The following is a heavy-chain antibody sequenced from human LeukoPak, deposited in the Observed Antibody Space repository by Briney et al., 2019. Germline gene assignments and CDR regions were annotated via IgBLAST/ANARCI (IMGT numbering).Heavy chain of an antibody. CDR1: GFTFSSYG. V-gene: IGHV3-23*01. CDR3: AKNIGGLDY. CDR2: ISGSGGSK. J-gene: IGHJ4*02. D-gene: IGHD2/OR15-2a*01. Sequence: PGGSLRLSCAASGFTFSSYGMSWVRQAPGKGLEWVSGISGSGGSKYYADSVKGRFTISRDNSKNTLYLQMNSLRVEDTALYYCAKNIGGLDYWGQGTLVTVSS.